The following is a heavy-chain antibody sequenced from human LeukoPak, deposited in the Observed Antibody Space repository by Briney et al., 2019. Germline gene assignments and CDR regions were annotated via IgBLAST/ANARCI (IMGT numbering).Heavy chain of an antibody. CDR3: ARDSLYDYYYYAMDV. Sequence: PSETLSLTCTVSGGSISSTSYYWGWIRQPPGKGLEWIGNIYYSGSTNYNPSLKSRVTISVDTSKSQFSLNLSSVTTADTAVYYCARDSLYDYYYYAMDVWGQGTTVTVSS. V-gene: IGHV4-39*07. D-gene: IGHD2-2*02. CDR2: IYYSGST. CDR1: GGSISSTSYY. J-gene: IGHJ6*02.